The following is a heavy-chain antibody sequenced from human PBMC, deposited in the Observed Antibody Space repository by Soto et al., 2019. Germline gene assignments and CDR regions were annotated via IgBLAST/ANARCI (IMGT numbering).Heavy chain of an antibody. V-gene: IGHV4-30-4*01. D-gene: IGHD3-9*01. CDR2: ISSIGST. Sequence: LSLPCTVSGGSISSGDYFWSWIRQSPGKGLEWIGYISSIGSTYYNPSLKSRVSVSRDTSKNQFSLKLSSVTTTDTAVYYCARGLVIRPYYYHGMDVWGQGTTVTVSS. CDR3: ARGLVIRPYYYHGMDV. CDR1: GGSISSGDYF. J-gene: IGHJ6*02.